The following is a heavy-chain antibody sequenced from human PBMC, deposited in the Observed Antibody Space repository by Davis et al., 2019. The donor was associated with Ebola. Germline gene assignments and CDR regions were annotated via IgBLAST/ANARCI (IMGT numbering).Heavy chain of an antibody. V-gene: IGHV4-59*01. J-gene: IGHJ4*02. CDR3: ARVTYGYYDSSGHFDY. CDR2: IYYSGST. CDR1: GGSFSGYY. D-gene: IGHD3-22*01. Sequence: PGGSLRLSCAVYGGSFSGYYWTCIRQPPGKGLEWIGYIYYSGSTNYNPSLKSRVTISVDTSKNQFSLKLSSVTAADTAVYYCARVTYGYYDSSGHFDYWGQGTLITVSS.